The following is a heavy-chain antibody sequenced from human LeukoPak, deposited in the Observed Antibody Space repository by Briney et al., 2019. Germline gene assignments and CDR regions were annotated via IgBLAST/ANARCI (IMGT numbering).Heavy chain of an antibody. CDR1: GFTFSSYA. Sequence: PGRSLRLSCAASGFTFSSYAMHWVRQAPGKGLEGGAVISYDGSNKYYADSVKGRFTISRDNSKNTLYLQIKSLRAEDTAVYYCARDYCTNGVCYTGGPKGSDYWGQGTLVTVSS. CDR3: ARDYCTNGVCYTGGPKGSDY. J-gene: IGHJ4*02. CDR2: ISYDGSNK. V-gene: IGHV3-30*01. D-gene: IGHD2-8*01.